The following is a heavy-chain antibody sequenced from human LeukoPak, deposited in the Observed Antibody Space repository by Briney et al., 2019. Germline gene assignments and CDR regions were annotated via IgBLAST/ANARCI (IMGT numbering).Heavy chain of an antibody. J-gene: IGHJ4*02. CDR2: INHSGST. D-gene: IGHD2-15*01. CDR3: ARVGSRGYCSGGSCYFRFGFDY. CDR1: GGSFSGYY. V-gene: IGHV4-34*01. Sequence: PSETLSLTCAVYGGSFSGYYWSWIRQPPGKGLEWIGEINHSGSTNYNPSLKSRVTISVDTSKNQFSLKLSSVTAADTAVYYCARVGSRGYCSGGSCYFRFGFDYWGQGTLVTVSS.